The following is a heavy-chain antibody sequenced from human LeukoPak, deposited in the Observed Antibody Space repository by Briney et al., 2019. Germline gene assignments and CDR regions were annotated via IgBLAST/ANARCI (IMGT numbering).Heavy chain of an antibody. V-gene: IGHV1-24*01. CDR1: GGTFSSYA. CDR2: FDPEDGET. Sequence: AASVKVSCKASGGTFSSYAISWVRQAPGKGLEWMGGFDPEDGETIYAQKFQGRVTMTEDTSTDTAYMELSSLRSEDTAVYYCATATVTTSYYYYYYMDVWGKGTTVTVSS. D-gene: IGHD4-11*01. J-gene: IGHJ6*03. CDR3: ATATVTTSYYYYYYMDV.